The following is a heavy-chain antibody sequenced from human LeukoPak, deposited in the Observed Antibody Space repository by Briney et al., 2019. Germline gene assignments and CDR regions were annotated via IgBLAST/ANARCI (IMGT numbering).Heavy chain of an antibody. CDR3: AILSLLEWLSPFDY. Sequence: RASVKVSCKASGYTFTGYYMHWVRQAPGQGLEWMGWIIPNSGGTNYAQKFQGRVTMTRDTSISTAYMELSRLRSDDTAVYYCAILSLLEWLSPFDYWGQGTLVTVSS. CDR2: IIPNSGGT. D-gene: IGHD3-3*01. V-gene: IGHV1-2*02. CDR1: GYTFTGYY. J-gene: IGHJ4*02.